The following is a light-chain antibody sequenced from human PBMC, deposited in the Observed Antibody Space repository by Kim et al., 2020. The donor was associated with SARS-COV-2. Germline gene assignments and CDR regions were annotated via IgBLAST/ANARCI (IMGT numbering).Light chain of an antibody. CDR1: QDIRKY. J-gene: IGKJ1*01. V-gene: IGKV1-33*01. CDR3: QHYDNFPWT. Sequence: ASVGDRVTITCQASQDIRKYLNWYQQKPGKAPKLLIYDASSLEVGVPSRFSGSGSGRVFNFSISSLQPEDIATYYCQHYDNFPWTFGQGTKVDIK. CDR2: DAS.